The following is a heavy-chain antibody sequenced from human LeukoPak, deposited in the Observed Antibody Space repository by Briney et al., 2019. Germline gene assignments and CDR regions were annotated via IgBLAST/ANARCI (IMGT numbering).Heavy chain of an antibody. CDR2: ISYDGSNK. V-gene: IGHV3-30*19. CDR1: GFSFSDYA. CDR3: ARGPRIITMIVVVGGAFDI. Sequence: GGSLRLSCAASGFSFSDYAIYWVRQTPGKGLEWVAVISYDGSNKYYADSVKGRFTISRDNSKNTLYLQMNSLRAEDTAVYYCARGPRIITMIVVVGGAFDIWGQGTMVTVSS. J-gene: IGHJ3*02. D-gene: IGHD3-22*01.